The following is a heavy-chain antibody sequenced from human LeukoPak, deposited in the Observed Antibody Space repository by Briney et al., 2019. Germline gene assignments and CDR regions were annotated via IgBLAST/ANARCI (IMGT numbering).Heavy chain of an antibody. D-gene: IGHD3-10*01. J-gene: IGHJ6*03. Sequence: KPGGSLRLSCAASRFTFTTYAMSWVRQAPGKGLEWVSSISSSSSYIYYADSVKGRFTISRDNAKNSLYLQMNSLRAEDTAVYYCAREEVRGVNKEVYYYYMDVWGKGTTVTVSS. CDR1: RFTFTTYA. CDR3: AREEVRGVNKEVYYYYMDV. CDR2: ISSSSSYI. V-gene: IGHV3-21*01.